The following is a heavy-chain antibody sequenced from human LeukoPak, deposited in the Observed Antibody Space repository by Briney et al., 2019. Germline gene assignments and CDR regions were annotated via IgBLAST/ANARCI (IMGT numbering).Heavy chain of an antibody. CDR1: GFTFSSYS. CDR3: ARSAYYYDSSGYERWFDP. Sequence: PGGSLRLSCAASGFTFSSYSMNWVRQAPGKGLEWVSSISSSSSYIYYADSVKGRFTISRDNAKNSLYLQMNSLRAEDTAVYYCARSAYYYDSSGYERWFDPWGQGTLVTVSS. V-gene: IGHV3-21*01. D-gene: IGHD3-22*01. CDR2: ISSSSSYI. J-gene: IGHJ5*02.